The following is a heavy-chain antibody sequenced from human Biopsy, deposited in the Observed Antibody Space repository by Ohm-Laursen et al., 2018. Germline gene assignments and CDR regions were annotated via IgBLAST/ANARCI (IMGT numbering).Heavy chain of an antibody. Sequence: RSLRLSCAASGFIFDDYAMHWVRQAPGKGLEWVSTISFNSGTIAYADSVKGRFTISRDSAKNSVYLQMNSLRAEDTALYYCAKDLEMFGELSFDSWGQGTLVTVSS. D-gene: IGHD3-10*02. CDR1: GFIFDDYA. J-gene: IGHJ4*02. V-gene: IGHV3-9*01. CDR2: ISFNSGTI. CDR3: AKDLEMFGELSFDS.